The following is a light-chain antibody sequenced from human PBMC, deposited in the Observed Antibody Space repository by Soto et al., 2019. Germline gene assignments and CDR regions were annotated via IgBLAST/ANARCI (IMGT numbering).Light chain of an antibody. V-gene: IGKV2-30*01. CDR1: QSLVDSDGNTY. Sequence: DVVMTQSPLSLPVTLGQPASISCRSSQSLVDSDGNTYLNWFQQRPGQAPRRLVYKVSNRDSGVPDRFSGSGSGTEFTLKISRVEAEDVGVYYCMQGTHWLYTFGQGTKLEI. J-gene: IGKJ2*01. CDR2: KVS. CDR3: MQGTHWLYT.